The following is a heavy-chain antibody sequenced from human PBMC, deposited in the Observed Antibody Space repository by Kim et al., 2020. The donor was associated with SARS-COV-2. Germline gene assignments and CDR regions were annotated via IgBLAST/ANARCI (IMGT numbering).Heavy chain of an antibody. D-gene: IGHD6-19*01. Sequence: GGSLRLSCAASGFTFSSYAMSWVRQAPGKGLEWVSAISGSGGSTYYADSVKGRFTISRDNSKNTLYLQMNSLRAEDTAVYYCAKDLRGVLAVAGYYFDYWGQGTLVTVSS. CDR3: AKDLRGVLAVAGYYFDY. V-gene: IGHV3-23*01. CDR1: GFTFSSYA. J-gene: IGHJ4*02. CDR2: ISGSGGST.